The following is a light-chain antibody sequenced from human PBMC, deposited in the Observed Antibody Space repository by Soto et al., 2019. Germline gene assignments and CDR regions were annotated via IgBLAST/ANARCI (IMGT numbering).Light chain of an antibody. CDR3: QQRSTRPT. CDR2: GAS. CDR1: QSVSSN. Sequence: EIVMTQSPATLSVSPGERATLSCRASQSVSSNLAWYQQKPGQAPRLLIYGASTRATGIPARFSGSGSGTEFTLTISSLQSEDFAVYYCQQRSTRPTFGGGAKVDIK. J-gene: IGKJ4*01. V-gene: IGKV3-15*01.